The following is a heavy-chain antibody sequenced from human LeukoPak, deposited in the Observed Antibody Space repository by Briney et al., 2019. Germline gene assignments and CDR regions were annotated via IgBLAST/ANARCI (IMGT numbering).Heavy chain of an antibody. CDR1: GGSITSSTYY. CDR2: IHYSGST. Sequence: PSETLSLTCTVSGGSITSSTYYWGWIRQPPGKGLEWIGSIHYSGSTYYNPSPKSRATISVDTSKNQFSLELTSVTAADTALYYCARVTGYMIEDYFDYWGQGTLVTVSS. CDR3: ARVTGYMIEDYFDY. J-gene: IGHJ4*02. V-gene: IGHV4-39*07. D-gene: IGHD3-22*01.